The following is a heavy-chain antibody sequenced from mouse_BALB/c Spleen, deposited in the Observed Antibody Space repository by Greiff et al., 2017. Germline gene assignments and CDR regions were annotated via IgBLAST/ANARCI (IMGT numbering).Heavy chain of an antibody. J-gene: IGHJ4*01. CDR3: ARDSPYYGSSDYAMDY. D-gene: IGHD1-1*01. Sequence: EVHLVESGGGLVQPGGSLRLSCATSGFTFTDYYMSWVRQPPGKALEWLGFIRNKANGYTTEYSASVKGRFTISRDNSQSILYLQMNTLRAEDSATYYCARDSPYYGSSDYAMDYWGQGTSVTVSS. CDR1: GFTFTDYY. V-gene: IGHV7-3*02. CDR2: IRNKANGYTT.